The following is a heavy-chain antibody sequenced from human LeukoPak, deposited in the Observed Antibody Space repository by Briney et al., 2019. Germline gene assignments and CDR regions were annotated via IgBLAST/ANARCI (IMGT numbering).Heavy chain of an antibody. D-gene: IGHD3-3*01. Sequence: GASVKVSCKASGYTFTSYDINWVRQATGQGLEWMGWMNPNSGNTGYAQKFQGRVTITRNTSISTAYMELSSLRSEDTDVYYCARGNIYDFWSGYSDNWFDPWGQGTLVTVSS. CDR2: MNPNSGNT. CDR1: GYTFTSYD. CDR3: ARGNIYDFWSGYSDNWFDP. V-gene: IGHV1-8*03. J-gene: IGHJ5*02.